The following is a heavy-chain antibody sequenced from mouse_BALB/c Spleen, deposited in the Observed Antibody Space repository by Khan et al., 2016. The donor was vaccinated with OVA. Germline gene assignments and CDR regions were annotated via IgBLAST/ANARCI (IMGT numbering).Heavy chain of an antibody. CDR3: ARGGYYFDY. CDR1: GFSLTSFG. Sequence: QMQLEESGPGLVAPSQSLSITCTVSGFSLTSFGVYWVRQPPGKGLEWLGVIWADGTTNYNSALMSRLSISKDNSKSQVFLNMNSLQTDDTAIYYCARGGYYFDYWGQGTTLTVSS. J-gene: IGHJ2*01. CDR2: IWADGTT. V-gene: IGHV2-9*02. D-gene: IGHD1-1*02.